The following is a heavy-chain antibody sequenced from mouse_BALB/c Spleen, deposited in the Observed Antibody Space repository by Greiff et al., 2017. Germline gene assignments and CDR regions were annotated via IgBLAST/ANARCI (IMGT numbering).Heavy chain of an antibody. CDR1: GYTFTSYW. J-gene: IGHJ1*01. CDR2: IYPSDSYT. CDR3: TRKVYGSSYRYFDV. V-gene: IGHV1-69*02. D-gene: IGHD1-1*01. Sequence: QVQLQQPGAELVRPGASVKLSCKASGYTFTSYWINWVKQRPGQGLEWIGNIYPSDSYTNYNQKFKDKATLTVDKSSSTAYMQLSSPTSEDSAVYYCTRKVYGSSYRYFDVWGAGTTVTVSS.